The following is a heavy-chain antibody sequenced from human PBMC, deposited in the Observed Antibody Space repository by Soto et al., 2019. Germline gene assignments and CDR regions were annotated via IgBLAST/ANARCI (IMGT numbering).Heavy chain of an antibody. Sequence: PSETLSLTCTVSGGSISSGGYYWSWIRQHPGKGLEWIGYIYYSGSTNYNPSLKSRVTISVDTSKNQFSLKLSSVTAADTAVYYCARLSDYGDYYYMDVWGKGTTVTVSS. D-gene: IGHD4-17*01. CDR1: GGSISSGGYY. J-gene: IGHJ6*03. CDR3: ARLSDYGDYYYMDV. V-gene: IGHV4-61*08. CDR2: IYYSGST.